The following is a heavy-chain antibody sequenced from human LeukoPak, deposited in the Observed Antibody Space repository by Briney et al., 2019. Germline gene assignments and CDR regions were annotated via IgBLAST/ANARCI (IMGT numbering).Heavy chain of an antibody. J-gene: IGHJ4*02. CDR3: AKFKALRFLEWLFVY. Sequence: PGGSLRLSCAASGFTFSSYAMTWVRQAPGKGLEWVSAISGSGGSTYYADSVKGRFTISRDNSKNSLYLQMNSLRAEDTAVYYCAKFKALRFLEWLFVYWGQGTLVTVSS. CDR1: GFTFSSYA. D-gene: IGHD3-3*01. CDR2: ISGSGGST. V-gene: IGHV3-23*01.